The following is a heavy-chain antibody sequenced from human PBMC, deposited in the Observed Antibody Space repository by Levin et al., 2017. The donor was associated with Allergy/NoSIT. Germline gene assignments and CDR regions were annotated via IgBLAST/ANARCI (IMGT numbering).Heavy chain of an antibody. Sequence: GESLKISCAASGFTFSSYAMSWVRQAPGKGLEWVSAISGSGGSTYYADSVKGRFTISRDNSKNTLYLQMNSLRAEDTAVYYCAKASRYGSGSYYHHDAFDIWGQGTMVTVSS. V-gene: IGHV3-23*01. CDR1: GFTFSSYA. D-gene: IGHD3-10*01. CDR3: AKASRYGSGSYYHHDAFDI. CDR2: ISGSGGST. J-gene: IGHJ3*02.